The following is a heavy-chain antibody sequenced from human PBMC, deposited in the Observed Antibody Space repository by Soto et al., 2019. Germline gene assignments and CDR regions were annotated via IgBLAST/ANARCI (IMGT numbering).Heavy chain of an antibody. CDR2: ISGSGGST. CDR3: PKVKEVGAITLYDY. Sequence: EVQLLESGGGLVQPGGSLRLSCAASGFTFSSYGMSWVRQAPGKGLEWVSAISGSGGSTYYADSVKGRFTISRDNSKNTLYLQMNSLRAEDTAVYYCPKVKEVGAITLYDYWGQGTLVTVSS. J-gene: IGHJ4*02. V-gene: IGHV3-23*01. CDR1: GFTFSSYG. D-gene: IGHD1-26*01.